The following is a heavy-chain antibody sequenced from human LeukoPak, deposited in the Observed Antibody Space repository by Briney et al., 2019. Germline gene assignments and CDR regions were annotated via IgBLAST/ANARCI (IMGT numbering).Heavy chain of an antibody. J-gene: IGHJ4*02. V-gene: IGHV1-69*04. CDR2: IIPILGIA. D-gene: IGHD5-12*01. CDR1: GGTFSSYA. CDR3: ARGAVSGYGDY. Sequence: ASVKVSFKASGGTFSSYAISWVRQAPGQGLEWMGRIIPILGIANYAQKFQGRVTITADKSTSTAYMELSSLRSEDTAVYYCARGAVSGYGDYWGQGTLVTVSS.